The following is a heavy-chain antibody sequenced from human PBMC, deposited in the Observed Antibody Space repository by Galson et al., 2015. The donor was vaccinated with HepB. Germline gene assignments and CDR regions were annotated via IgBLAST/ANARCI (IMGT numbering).Heavy chain of an antibody. CDR1: GYTLTRYA. CDR2: INTASGRT. V-gene: IGHV1-3*04. D-gene: IGHD3-10*01. CDR3: SRDSGWGFYGMDV. J-gene: IGHJ6*02. Sequence: SVKVSCKASGYTLTRYAIHWVRQAPGQRLEWMGWINTASGRTEYSQKFQGTVTITKDTSANTAYMEVSSLRSEDTAVYYCSRDSGWGFYGMDVWGQGTTVIVSS.